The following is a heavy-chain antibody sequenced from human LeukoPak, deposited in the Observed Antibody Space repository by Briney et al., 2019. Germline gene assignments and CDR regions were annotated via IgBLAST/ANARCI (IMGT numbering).Heavy chain of an antibody. D-gene: IGHD6-19*01. J-gene: IGHJ6*03. CDR3: KKELHVGVAVADYYYFHMDV. CDR2: INGGGNTT. Sequence: PGGSLRLSCAASGFAFSSFAMGWVRQAPGKGLEWLSTINGGGNTTFYADSVKGRFTISRDNSKNTLYLHMDSLRPDDTAIYYCKKELHVGVAVADYYYFHMDVWGRGTAVTVSS. V-gene: IGHV3-23*01. CDR1: GFAFSSFA.